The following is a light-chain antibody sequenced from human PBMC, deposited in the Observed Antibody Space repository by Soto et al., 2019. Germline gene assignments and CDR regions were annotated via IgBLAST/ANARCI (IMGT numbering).Light chain of an antibody. J-gene: IGLJ3*02. CDR2: DVS. V-gene: IGLV2-11*01. CDR3: CSYAGSYTWV. CDR1: SSDVGDYNY. Sequence: QSALTQPRSVSGSPGQSVTISCTGTSSDVGDYNYVSWYQQHPGKAPKLLIYDVSKRPSGVPDRFSGSKSDNTASLTISGLQAEDEADYSCCSYAGSYTWVFGGGTKLTVL.